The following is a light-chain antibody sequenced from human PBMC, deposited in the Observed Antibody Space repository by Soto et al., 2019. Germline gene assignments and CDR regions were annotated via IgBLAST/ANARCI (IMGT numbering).Light chain of an antibody. Sequence: DIQMTQSPSSLSASVGDRATITCRASQGIGNDLGWYQQKPGKAPKRLIYAASSLQSGVPSRFSGSGYGTELTITISSMKNEDFATYYCLQHHSFSWTFGHGTKVDIK. CDR3: LQHHSFSWT. V-gene: IGKV1-17*01. CDR1: QGIGND. J-gene: IGKJ1*01. CDR2: AAS.